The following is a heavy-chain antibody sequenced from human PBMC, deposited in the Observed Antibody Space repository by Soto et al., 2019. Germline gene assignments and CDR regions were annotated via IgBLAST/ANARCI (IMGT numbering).Heavy chain of an antibody. CDR3: ARTDSSGYYFVY. V-gene: IGHV4-61*05. J-gene: IGHJ4*02. CDR2: IYHSGST. CDR1: GGSISSSSYY. Sequence: SETLSLTCTVAGGSISSSSYYWGWIRQPPGKGLEWIGYIYHSGSTNYNASLKSRVTISVDTSKNQFSLNLSSVTAADTAVYYCARTDSSGYYFVYWGQGTLVTVS. D-gene: IGHD3-22*01.